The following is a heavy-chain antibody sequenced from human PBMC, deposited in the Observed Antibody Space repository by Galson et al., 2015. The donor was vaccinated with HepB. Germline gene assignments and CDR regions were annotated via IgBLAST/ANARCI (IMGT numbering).Heavy chain of an antibody. D-gene: IGHD3-22*01. CDR3: AKDSPYGDSSGYYPDAFDI. J-gene: IGHJ3*02. V-gene: IGHV3-23*01. Sequence: SLRLSCAASGFTFSSYAMSWVRQAPGKGLEWVSAISGSGGSTYYTDSVKGRFTISRDKSKNTLYLQMNSLRAEDTAVYYCAKDSPYGDSSGYYPDAFDIWGQGTMVTVSS. CDR1: GFTFSSYA. CDR2: ISGSGGST.